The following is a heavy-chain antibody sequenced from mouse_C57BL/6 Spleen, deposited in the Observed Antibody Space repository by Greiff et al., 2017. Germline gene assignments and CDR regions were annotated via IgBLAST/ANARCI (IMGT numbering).Heavy chain of an antibody. CDR2: IDPANGNT. CDR3: ALDSSGYNYAMDY. CDR1: GFNIKNTY. J-gene: IGHJ4*01. V-gene: IGHV14-3*01. Sequence: EVQLQQSVAELVRPGASVKLSCTASGFNIKNTYMHWVKQRPEQGLEWIGRIDPANGNTKYAAKFQGKATMTADTSSTTAYLQLSSLTSEDTAIYYCALDSSGYNYAMDYWGQGTTVTVAS. D-gene: IGHD3-2*02.